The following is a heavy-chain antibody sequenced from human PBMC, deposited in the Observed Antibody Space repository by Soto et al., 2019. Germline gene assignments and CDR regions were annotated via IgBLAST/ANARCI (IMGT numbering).Heavy chain of an antibody. D-gene: IGHD1-1*01. V-gene: IGHV4-61*01. CDR3: ARGRDDNSYGMDV. CDR1: GASVSNEIYY. J-gene: IGHJ6*01. CDR2: SYYSGST. Sequence: PSETLSLTCTVSGASVSNEIYYLNWIRQPPGKGLEWIGYSYYSGSTNYRSSLRTRVTLSLATSKNQFSLNLNYVTAADTDVYYCARGRDDNSYGMDVWRQGTTVTFSS.